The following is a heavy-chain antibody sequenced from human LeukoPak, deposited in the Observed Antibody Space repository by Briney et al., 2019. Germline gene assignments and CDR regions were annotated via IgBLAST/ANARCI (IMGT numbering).Heavy chain of an antibody. V-gene: IGHV3-30*18. CDR2: ISYDGSNK. D-gene: IGHD3-3*01. J-gene: IGHJ6*02. CDR3: AKDLRFLEWLPSGYGMDV. CDR1: GFTFSSYG. Sequence: GGSLRLSCAASGFTFSSYGMHWVRQAPGKGLEWVAVISYDGSNKYYADSVKGRFTISRDNSKNTLYLQMNSLRAEDTAVYYCAKDLRFLEWLPSGYGMDVWGRGTTVTVSS.